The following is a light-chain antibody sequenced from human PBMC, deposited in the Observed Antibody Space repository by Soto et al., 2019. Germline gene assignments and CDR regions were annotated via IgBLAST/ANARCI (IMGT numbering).Light chain of an antibody. Sequence: EIALTQSPATLSLSPGERATLSCRASQSISRYLAWYQQKPGQAPRLLIYDASNRATGIPARFSGSGSGTEFILTISSLQSEDFAVYYCQQYNNWPPLTFGQGTDWRL. CDR3: QQYNNWPPLT. CDR1: QSISRY. V-gene: IGKV3-11*01. J-gene: IGKJ5*01. CDR2: DAS.